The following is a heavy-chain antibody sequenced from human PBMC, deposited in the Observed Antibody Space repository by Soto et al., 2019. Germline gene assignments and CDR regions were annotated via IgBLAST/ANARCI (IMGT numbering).Heavy chain of an antibody. CDR2: IYPSGGST. V-gene: IGHV1-46*01. CDR1: GYTFTNYY. D-gene: IGHD3-10*01. CDR3: ARDFSGPMDY. Sequence: ASVKVSCKASGYTFTNYYMHWVRQVPGQGLEWMGIIYPSGGSTRNAQKFQGRVTMTRDTSTSTVYMELSSLRSEDTAVYYCARDFSGPMDYWGRGTLVTVSS. J-gene: IGHJ4*02.